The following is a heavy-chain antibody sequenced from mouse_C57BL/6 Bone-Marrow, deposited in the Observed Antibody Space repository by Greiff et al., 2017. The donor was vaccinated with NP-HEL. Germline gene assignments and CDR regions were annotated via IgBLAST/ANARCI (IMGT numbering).Heavy chain of an antibody. CDR2: INPYNGGT. CDR1: GYTFTDYY. D-gene: IGHD4-1*01. J-gene: IGHJ2*01. V-gene: IGHV1-19*01. CDR3: ARDWEADY. Sequence: VQLQQSGPVLVKPGSSVKMSCKASGYTFTDYYMNWVKQSHGKSLEWIGVINPYNGGTSYNQKFKGKATLTVDKSSSTAYMELNSLTSEDSAVYYCARDWEADYWGQGTTLTVSS.